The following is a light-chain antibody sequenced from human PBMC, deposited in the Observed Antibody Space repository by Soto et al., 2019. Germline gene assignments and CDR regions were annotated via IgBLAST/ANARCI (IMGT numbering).Light chain of an antibody. J-gene: IGKJ1*01. CDR1: QSVTSNY. CDR3: QHYVTSLTT. V-gene: IGKV3-20*01. Sequence: EIVLTQSPVTLALSPGERATLSCGASQSVTSNYLAWYQQKPGQAPRLLIFGASIRVKGIPDRFIGSGSGTDFTLTIRRLEPEDFAVYYCQHYVTSLTTFGQGTKADIK. CDR2: GAS.